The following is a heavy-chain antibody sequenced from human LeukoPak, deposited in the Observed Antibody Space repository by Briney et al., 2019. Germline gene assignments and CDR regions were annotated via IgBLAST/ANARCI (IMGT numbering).Heavy chain of an antibody. V-gene: IGHV1-3*01. CDR1: GYTFTSYA. J-gene: IGHJ4*02. CDR2: INAGNGNT. CDR3: ARDGGYCSSTSCYSFDY. D-gene: IGHD2-2*01. Sequence: ASVKVSCKASGYTFTSYAMHWVLQAPGQRLEWMGWINAGNGNTKYSQKFQGRVTITRDTSASTAYMELSSLRSEDTAVYYCARDGGYCSSTSCYSFDYWGQGTLVTVSS.